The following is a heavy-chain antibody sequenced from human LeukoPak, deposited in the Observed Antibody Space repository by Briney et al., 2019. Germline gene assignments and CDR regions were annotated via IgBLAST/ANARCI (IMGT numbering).Heavy chain of an antibody. CDR2: INSNSGDT. Sequence: ASVKVSCKASEYTFTGYYMHWLQQAPGQGLEWMGWINSNSGDTNYAQKFQGRVTMTRDTSISTAYIDLSSLRSDDTAVYYCARGGAVADTAIRLEFSGQGSLVTVSS. V-gene: IGHV1-2*02. D-gene: IGHD6-19*01. CDR1: EYTFTGYY. CDR3: ARGGAVADTAIRLEF. J-gene: IGHJ4*02.